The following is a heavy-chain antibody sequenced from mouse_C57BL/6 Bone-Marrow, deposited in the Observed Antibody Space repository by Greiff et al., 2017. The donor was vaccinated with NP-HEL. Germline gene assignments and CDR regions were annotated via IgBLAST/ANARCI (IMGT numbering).Heavy chain of an antibody. V-gene: IGHV5-9-1*02. CDR1: GFTFSSYA. CDR2: ISSGGDYI. Sequence: EVKVVESGEGLVKPGGSLKLSCAASGFTFSSYAMSWVRQTPEKRLEWVAYISSGGDYIYYADTVKGRFTISRDNARNTLYRQMSSLKSEDTAMYYCTRGRYYSNYFDYWGQGTTLTVSS. J-gene: IGHJ2*01. D-gene: IGHD2-5*01. CDR3: TRGRYYSNYFDY.